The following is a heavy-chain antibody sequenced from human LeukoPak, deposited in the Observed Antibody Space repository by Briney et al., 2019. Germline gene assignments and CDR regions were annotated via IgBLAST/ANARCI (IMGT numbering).Heavy chain of an antibody. J-gene: IGHJ4*02. CDR3: AKGAVGYCSGGSCAFDY. D-gene: IGHD2-15*01. V-gene: IGHV1-2*02. CDR2: INPNSGGT. CDR1: GYTFTGYY. Sequence: ASVKVSCKASGYTFTGYYMHWVRQAPGQGLEWMGWINPNSGGTNYAQKFQGRVTMTRDTSISTAYMELSRLRSEDMALYYCAKGAVGYCSGGSCAFDYWGQGTLVTVSS.